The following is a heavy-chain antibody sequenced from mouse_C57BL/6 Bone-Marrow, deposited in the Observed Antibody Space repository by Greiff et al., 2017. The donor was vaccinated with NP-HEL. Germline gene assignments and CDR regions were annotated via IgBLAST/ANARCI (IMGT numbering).Heavy chain of an antibody. CDR2: ISSGGSYT. CDR1: GFTFSSYG. V-gene: IGHV5-6*01. Sequence: EVKLVESGGDLVKPGGSLKLSCAASGFTFSSYGMSWVRQTPDKRLEWVATISSGGSYTYYPDSVKGRFTISRDNAKNTLYLQMSSLKSEDTAMYYCARYYSNFPWFAYWGQGTLVTVSA. CDR3: ARYYSNFPWFAY. D-gene: IGHD2-5*01. J-gene: IGHJ3*01.